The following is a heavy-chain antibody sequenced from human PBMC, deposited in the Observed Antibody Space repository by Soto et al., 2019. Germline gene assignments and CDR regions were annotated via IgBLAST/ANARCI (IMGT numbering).Heavy chain of an antibody. CDR1: GYTFTGYD. V-gene: IGHV1-8*01. Sequence: GASVKVSCKASGYTFTGYDINWVRQATGQGLEWMGWMNPNSGNTGYAQKFQGRVTMTRNTSISTAYMELSSLRSEDTAVYYCARGNIVVVPAARGKYYMDVWGKGTTVTVSS. CDR3: ARGNIVVVPAARGKYYMDV. J-gene: IGHJ6*03. D-gene: IGHD2-2*01. CDR2: MNPNSGNT.